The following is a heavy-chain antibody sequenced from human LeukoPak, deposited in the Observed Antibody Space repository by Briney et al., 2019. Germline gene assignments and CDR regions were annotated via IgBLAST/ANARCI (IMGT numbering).Heavy chain of an antibody. CDR1: GFTFSSYS. V-gene: IGHV3-21*01. CDR3: ARDSYDSSGYCDY. CDR2: ISSSSSYI. J-gene: IGHJ4*02. Sequence: GGSLRLSCAASGFTFSSYSMNWVRQAPGKGLEWVSSISSSSSYIYYADSVKGRFTIPRDNAKNSLYLQMNSLRAEDTAVYYCARDSYDSSGYCDYWGQGTLVTVSS. D-gene: IGHD3-22*01.